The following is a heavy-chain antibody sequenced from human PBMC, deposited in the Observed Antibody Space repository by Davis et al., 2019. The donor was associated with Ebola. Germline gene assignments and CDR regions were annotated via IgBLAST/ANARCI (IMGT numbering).Heavy chain of an antibody. CDR3: SSEASGSGLLDS. Sequence: AGSLSLSCAASGFTFSASAMHWVRQPSGKGLEWVGRIRSKANSYATAYAASVKGRFTISRDNSKNTAYLQMNSLKTEDTAVYYCSSEASGSGLLDSWGQGTLVTVSS. D-gene: IGHD3-10*01. CDR2: IRSKANSYAT. V-gene: IGHV3-73*01. J-gene: IGHJ4*02. CDR1: GFTFSASA.